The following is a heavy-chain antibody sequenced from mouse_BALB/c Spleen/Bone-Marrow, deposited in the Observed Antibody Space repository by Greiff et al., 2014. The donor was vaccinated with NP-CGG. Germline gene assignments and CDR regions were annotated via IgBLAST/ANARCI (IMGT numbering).Heavy chain of an antibody. J-gene: IGHJ4*01. V-gene: IGHV1S81*02. CDR1: GYTFTSYW. CDR3: AYDYDPSYAMDY. Sequence: VQVVESGAELVKPGASVKLSCKASGYTFTSYWMHWVKQRPGQGLEWIGEINPSNGRTNYNEKFKSKATLTVDKSSSTAYMQLSSLTSEDSAVYYCAYDYDPSYAMDYWGQGTSVTVSS. D-gene: IGHD2-4*01. CDR2: INPSNGRT.